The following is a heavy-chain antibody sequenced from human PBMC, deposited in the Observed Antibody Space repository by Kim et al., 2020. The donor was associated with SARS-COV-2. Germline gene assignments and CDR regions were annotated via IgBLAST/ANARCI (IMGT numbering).Heavy chain of an antibody. V-gene: IGHV1-69*01. CDR3: ARGGGSYSRPLDY. J-gene: IGHJ4*02. Sequence: YGTKFQGRVTITADESTSTAYMELSSLRSEDTAVYYCARGGGSYSRPLDYWGQGTLVTVSS. D-gene: IGHD1-26*01.